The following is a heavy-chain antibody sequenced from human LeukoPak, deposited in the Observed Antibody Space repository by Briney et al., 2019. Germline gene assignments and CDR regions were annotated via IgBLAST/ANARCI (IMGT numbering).Heavy chain of an antibody. CDR1: GFTFSSYG. J-gene: IGHJ4*02. V-gene: IGHV3-23*01. CDR3: AKEANAHYYDSSGYYRYTYYFDY. Sequence: GGSLRLSCAASGFTFSSYGMSWVRQAPGKGLEWVSAISGSGGSTYYADSVKGRFTISRDNSKNTLYLQMNSLRAEDTAVYYCAKEANAHYYDSSGYYRYTYYFDYWGQGTLVTVSS. CDR2: ISGSGGST. D-gene: IGHD3-22*01.